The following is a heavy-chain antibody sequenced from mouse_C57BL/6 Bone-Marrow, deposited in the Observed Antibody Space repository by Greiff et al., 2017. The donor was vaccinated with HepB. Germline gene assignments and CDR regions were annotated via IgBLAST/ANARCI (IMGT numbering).Heavy chain of an antibody. Sequence: VQLQQSGAELVKPGASVKLSCKASGYTFTSYWMHWVKQRPGQGLEWIGMIHPNSGSTNYNEKFKSKATLTVDKSSSTAYMQLSSLTSEDSAVYYCARQDSYYSNSYAMDYWGQGTSVTVSS. V-gene: IGHV1-64*01. CDR2: IHPNSGST. D-gene: IGHD2-5*01. J-gene: IGHJ4*01. CDR3: ARQDSYYSNSYAMDY. CDR1: GYTFTSYW.